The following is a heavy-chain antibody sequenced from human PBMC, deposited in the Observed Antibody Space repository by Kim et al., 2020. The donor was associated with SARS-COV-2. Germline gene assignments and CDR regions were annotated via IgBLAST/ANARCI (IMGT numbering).Heavy chain of an antibody. Sequence: YAQKLQGRVTMTTDTSTSTAYMELRSLRSDDTAVYYCARRTGYYLDAFDIWGQGTMVTVSS. D-gene: IGHD3-9*01. V-gene: IGHV1-18*01. CDR3: ARRTGYYLDAFDI. J-gene: IGHJ3*02.